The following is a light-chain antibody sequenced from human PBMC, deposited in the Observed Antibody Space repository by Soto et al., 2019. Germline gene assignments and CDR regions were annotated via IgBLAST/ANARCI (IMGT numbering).Light chain of an antibody. CDR2: DAS. Sequence: EVVLTQSQATLSLSPGEIATLSCRASQSVSSHLAWFQQRPGQAPRLLIYDASNRATGIPARFSGSGSGTDFTLTISSLEPEDFALYYCQQRNTGPPINFGQGTRLRL. V-gene: IGKV3-11*01. CDR3: QQRNTGPPIN. CDR1: QSVSSH. J-gene: IGKJ5*01.